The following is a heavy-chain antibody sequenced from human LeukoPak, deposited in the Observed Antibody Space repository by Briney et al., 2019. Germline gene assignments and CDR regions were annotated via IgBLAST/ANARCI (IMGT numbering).Heavy chain of an antibody. Sequence: ASVKVSCKASGYTFTSYDINWVRQATGQGLEWMGWMNPNSGNTGYAQKFQGRVTMTRNTSISTAYMELSSLRSEDTAVYYCARKRCSSTSCYRGSWFDPWGQGTLVTVSS. CDR2: MNPNSGNT. D-gene: IGHD2-2*02. CDR1: GYTFTSYD. J-gene: IGHJ5*02. CDR3: ARKRCSSTSCYRGSWFDP. V-gene: IGHV1-8*01.